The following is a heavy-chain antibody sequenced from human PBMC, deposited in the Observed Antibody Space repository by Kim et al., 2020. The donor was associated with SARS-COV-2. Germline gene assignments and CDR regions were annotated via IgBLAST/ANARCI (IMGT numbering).Heavy chain of an antibody. CDR2: INSDGSTT. CDR1: GFTFSSYW. Sequence: GGSLRLSCAGSGFTFSSYWMWWVRQAPGKGPLWVSRINSDGSTTNYADSVKGRFTISRDNARNTLFLQMNSLRAEDTAVYYCARVSSRGVDVWGQGTTVTVSS. D-gene: IGHD3-10*01. J-gene: IGHJ6*02. CDR3: ARVSSRGVDV. V-gene: IGHV3-74*01.